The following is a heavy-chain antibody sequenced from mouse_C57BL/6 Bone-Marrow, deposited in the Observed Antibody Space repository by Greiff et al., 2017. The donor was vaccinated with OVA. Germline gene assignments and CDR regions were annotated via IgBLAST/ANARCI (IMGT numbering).Heavy chain of an antibody. CDR1: GFSLTSYG. CDR3: ARTGTDYYAMDY. J-gene: IGHJ4*01. Sequence: VKLQESGPGLVAPSQSLSITCTVSGFSLTSYGVDWVRQSPGKGLEWLGVIWGVGSTNYNSALKSRLSISKDNSKSQVFLKMNSRQTDDTAMYYCARTGTDYYAMDYWGQGTSVTVSS. CDR2: IWGVGST. D-gene: IGHD4-1*01. V-gene: IGHV2-6*01.